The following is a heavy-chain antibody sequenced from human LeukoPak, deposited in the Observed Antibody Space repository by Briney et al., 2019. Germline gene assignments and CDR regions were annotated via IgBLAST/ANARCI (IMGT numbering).Heavy chain of an antibody. D-gene: IGHD4/OR15-4a*01. CDR2: INHSGST. J-gene: IGHJ4*02. CDR3: ARAALLTPFDY. V-gene: IGHV4-34*01. CDR1: GESFSGYY. Sequence: PSETIVITCAVYGESFSGYYWSWLRHPPGKGLEWSGEINHSGSTNYNPSLKSRVTISVDTSKNQFSLKLSSVTAANTAVYYCARAALLTPFDYWGQGTLVTVSS.